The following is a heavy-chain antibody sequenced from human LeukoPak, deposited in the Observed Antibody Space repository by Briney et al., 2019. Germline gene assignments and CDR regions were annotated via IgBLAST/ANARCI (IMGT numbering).Heavy chain of an antibody. CDR2: INHSGST. J-gene: IGHJ4*02. Sequence: SETLSLTCAVYGGSFSGYYWSWIRQPPGKGLKWTGEINHSGSTNYNPSLKSRVTISVDTSKNQFSLKLSSVTAADTAVYYCARDFYGSGSLIFDYWGQGTLVTVSS. V-gene: IGHV4-34*01. D-gene: IGHD3-10*01. CDR3: ARDFYGSGSLIFDY. CDR1: GGSFSGYY.